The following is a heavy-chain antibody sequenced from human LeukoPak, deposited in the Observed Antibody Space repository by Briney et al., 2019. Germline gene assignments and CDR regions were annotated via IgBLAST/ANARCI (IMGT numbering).Heavy chain of an antibody. V-gene: IGHV1-69*04. D-gene: IGHD3-22*01. J-gene: IGHJ3*02. Sequence: SVKVSCKASGGTFSSYAISWVRQAPGQGLEWMGRIIPILGIANYAQKFQGRVTITADKSMSTAYMELSSLRSEDTAVYYCARVSDSSGYNDAFDIWGQGTMVTVSS. CDR3: ARVSDSSGYNDAFDI. CDR1: GGTFSSYA. CDR2: IIPILGIA.